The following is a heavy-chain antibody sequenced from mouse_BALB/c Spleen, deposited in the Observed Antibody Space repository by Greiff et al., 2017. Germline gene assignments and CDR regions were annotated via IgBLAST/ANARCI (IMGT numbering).Heavy chain of an antibody. CDR3: ARYGKISWYFDG. CDR2: ISYSGST. J-gene: IGHJ1*01. V-gene: IGHV3-8*02. CDR1: GDSITSGY. D-gene: IGHD2-4*01. Sequence: EVQLQESGPSLVKPSQTLSLTCSVPGDSITSGYWNWIRKFPGNKLEYMGYISYSGSTYYNPSLKSRISITRDTSKNQYYLQLNSVTTEDTATYYCARYGKISWYFDGWGAGTTVTVSS.